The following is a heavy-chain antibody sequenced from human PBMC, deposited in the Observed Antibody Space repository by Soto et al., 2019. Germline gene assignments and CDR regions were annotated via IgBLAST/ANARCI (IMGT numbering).Heavy chain of an antibody. Sequence: SGPTLVNPTETLTLTCTVSGFSFSNARMGVSWIRQPPGKALEWLAHIFSNDEKSYSTSLKSRLTISKDTSKSQVVLTMTNMDPVDTATYYCARMPIPATYYDFWSGYSYYYYGMDVWGQGTTVTVSS. CDR3: ARMPIPATYYDFWSGYSYYYYGMDV. J-gene: IGHJ6*02. CDR2: IFSNDEK. D-gene: IGHD3-3*01. V-gene: IGHV2-26*01. CDR1: GFSFSNARMG.